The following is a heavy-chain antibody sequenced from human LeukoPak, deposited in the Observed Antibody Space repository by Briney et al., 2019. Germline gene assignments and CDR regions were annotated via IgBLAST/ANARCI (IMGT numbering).Heavy chain of an antibody. CDR1: GYTFTGYY. CDR2: IIPIFGTA. Sequence: ASVKVSCKASGYTFTGYYMHWVRQAPGQGLEWMGGIIPIFGTANYAQKFQGRVTITADKSTSTAYMELSSLRSEDTAVYYCAIEDIVVVPAAPPYYYYMDVWGKGTTVTVSS. CDR3: AIEDIVVVPAAPPYYYYMDV. J-gene: IGHJ6*03. V-gene: IGHV1-69*06. D-gene: IGHD2-2*01.